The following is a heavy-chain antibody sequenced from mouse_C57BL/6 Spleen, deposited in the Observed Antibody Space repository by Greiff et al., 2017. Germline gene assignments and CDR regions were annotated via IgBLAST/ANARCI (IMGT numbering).Heavy chain of an antibody. CDR3: ARHGHYYGSSFTTYGFDY. V-gene: IGHV5-9*01. CDR2: ISGGGGNT. CDR1: GFTFSSYT. Sequence: EVKLMESGGGLVKPGGSLKLSCAASGFTFSSYTMSWVRQTPEKRLEWVATISGGGGNTYYPDSVKGRFTISRDNAKNTLYLQMSSLRSEDTALYYCARHGHYYGSSFTTYGFDYWGQGTTLTVSS. D-gene: IGHD1-1*01. J-gene: IGHJ2*01.